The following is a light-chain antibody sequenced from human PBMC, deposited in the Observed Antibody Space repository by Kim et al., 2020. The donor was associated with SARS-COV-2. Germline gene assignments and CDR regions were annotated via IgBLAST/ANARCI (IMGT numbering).Light chain of an antibody. CDR1: QSIGIF. V-gene: IGKV1-39*01. Sequence: ASVGDRVTIVCRASQSIGIFLHWYQQRPARAPNLLIYAASNLHSGVPSRFSGSGSETDFTLTINNLQPEDVATYFCHQTYTTPQTFGQGTKVDIK. CDR2: AAS. J-gene: IGKJ1*01. CDR3: HQTYTTPQT.